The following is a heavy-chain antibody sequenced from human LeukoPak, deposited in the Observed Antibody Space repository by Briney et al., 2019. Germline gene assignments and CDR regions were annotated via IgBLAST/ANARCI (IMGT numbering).Heavy chain of an antibody. V-gene: IGHV3-74*01. CDR1: GFPFSSYW. J-gene: IGHJ6*02. CDR3: ASDSPYYGMEV. Sequence: PGGSLRLSCAASGFPFSSYWMHWVRQVPGKGLLWVSRINSDGSATIYADSVRGRFTISRDNAKNTLYLQMSGLRVEDTAVYHCASDSPYYGMEVWGQGTTVTVSS. CDR2: INSDGSAT.